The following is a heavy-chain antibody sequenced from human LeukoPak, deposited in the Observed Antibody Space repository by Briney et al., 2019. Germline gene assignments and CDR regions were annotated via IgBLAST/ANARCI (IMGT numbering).Heavy chain of an antibody. CDR1: GFTFSSYW. CDR2: INSDGSST. J-gene: IGHJ4*02. D-gene: IGHD1-14*01. Sequence: GGSLRLSCAASGFTFSSYWMHWVRHAPGKGLVWVSRINSDGSSTSYADSVKGRFTISRDNAKNTLSLQMNDLRVEDTAVYYCARERPDSRNLDYWGRGALVTVSS. V-gene: IGHV3-74*01. CDR3: ARERPDSRNLDY.